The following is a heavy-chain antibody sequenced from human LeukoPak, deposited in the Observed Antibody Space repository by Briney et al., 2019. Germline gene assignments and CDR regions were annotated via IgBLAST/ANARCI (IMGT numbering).Heavy chain of an antibody. CDR3: ARAAISKDGSGYFY. Sequence: ASVKVSCKASGYTFTSYGISWVRQAPGQGLEWMGWISTYNGNINYAQKVQGRVTMTTDTSTSTVYMELRSLRSDDTAVYYCARAAISKDGSGYFYWGQGTLVTVSS. V-gene: IGHV1-18*01. CDR2: ISTYNGNI. D-gene: IGHD3-22*01. CDR1: GYTFTSYG. J-gene: IGHJ4*02.